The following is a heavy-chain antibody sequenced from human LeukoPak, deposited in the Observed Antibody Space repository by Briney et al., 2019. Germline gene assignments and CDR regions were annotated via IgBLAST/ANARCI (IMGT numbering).Heavy chain of an antibody. D-gene: IGHD3-10*01. CDR3: ARRPFHYYGSGSYYNMLGNWFDP. V-gene: IGHV4-34*01. J-gene: IGHJ5*02. CDR2: INHSGST. Sequence: PSETLSLTCAVYGGSFSGYYWSWIRQPPGKGLEWIGEINHSGSTSYNPSLKSRVTISVDTSKNQFSLKLSSVTAADTAVYYCARRPFHYYGSGSYYNMLGNWFDPWGQGTLATVSS. CDR1: GGSFSGYY.